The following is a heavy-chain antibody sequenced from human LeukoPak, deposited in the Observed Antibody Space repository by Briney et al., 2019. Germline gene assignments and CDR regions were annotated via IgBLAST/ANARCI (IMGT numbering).Heavy chain of an antibody. J-gene: IGHJ4*02. CDR1: GFTFDDYA. V-gene: IGHV3-9*01. CDR2: ISWNSGSI. D-gene: IGHD6-13*01. CDR3: AKDTGYSSSWEAFDY. Sequence: GGSLRLSCAASGFTFDDYAMHWVRQAPGKGLEWVSGISWNSGSIGYADSVKGRFTISRDNAKNSLYLQMNSLRAEDTALYYCAKDTGYSSSWEAFDYWGQGTLVTASS.